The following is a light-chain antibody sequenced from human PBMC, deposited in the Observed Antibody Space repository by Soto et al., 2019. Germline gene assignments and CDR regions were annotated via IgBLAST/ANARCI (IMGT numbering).Light chain of an antibody. V-gene: IGLV2-23*01. CDR3: YSYAGSSIYV. Sequence: QSVLTQPASVSGSPGQSITMSCTGTTSDVGSYSLLSWYQQHPGKATKLMIYEDSKRPSGVSNHFSGSKSCNTASLTISGLQAEDEADYYCYSYAGSSIYVFGTGTKVTVL. CDR2: EDS. J-gene: IGLJ1*01. CDR1: TSDVGSYSL.